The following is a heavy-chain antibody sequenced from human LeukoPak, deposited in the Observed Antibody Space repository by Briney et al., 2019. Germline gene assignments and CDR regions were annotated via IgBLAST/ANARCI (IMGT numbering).Heavy chain of an antibody. D-gene: IGHD6-13*01. CDR1: GYTFTSYG. CDR3: ASSIAAAGGNWFDP. V-gene: IGHV1-18*01. CDR2: ISAYNGNT. J-gene: IGHJ5*02. Sequence: ASVKVSCKASGYTFTSYGISWVRQAPGQGLEWMGWISAYNGNTNYALKLQGRVTMTTDTSTSTAYMELRSLRSDDTAVYYCASSIAAAGGNWFDPWGQGTLVTVSS.